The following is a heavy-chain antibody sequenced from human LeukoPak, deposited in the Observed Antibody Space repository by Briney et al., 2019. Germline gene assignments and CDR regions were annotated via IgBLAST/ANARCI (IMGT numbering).Heavy chain of an antibody. CDR1: GFTISSTH. V-gene: IGHV3-66*02. Sequence: GGSLRLSCAASGFTISSTHMSWVRQAPGKGLEWVSVVYRDGITNYAHSVEGRFIISRDSSQNTLLLQMDSLRTEDTAVYYCARVDSSGRRKHHFDYWGQGALVTVSS. J-gene: IGHJ4*02. D-gene: IGHD3-22*01. CDR2: VYRDGIT. CDR3: ARVDSSGRRKHHFDY.